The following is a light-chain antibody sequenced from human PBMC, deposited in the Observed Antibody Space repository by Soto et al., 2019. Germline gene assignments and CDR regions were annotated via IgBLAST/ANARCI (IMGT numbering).Light chain of an antibody. CDR3: QYYNSHSEA. Sequence: DIQMTLSPSTLSASVRDRVTITCRASQTISSWLAWFQQRPGRAPKFLIYKASSLKSGVPSRFSGSGSGTEFTLTISSLQPDDFATYYCQYYNSHSEAFGQGTKVDNK. CDR1: QTISSW. CDR2: KAS. V-gene: IGKV1-5*03. J-gene: IGKJ1*01.